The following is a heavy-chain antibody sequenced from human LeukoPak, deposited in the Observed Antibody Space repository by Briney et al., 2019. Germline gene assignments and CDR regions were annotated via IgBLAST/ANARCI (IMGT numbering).Heavy chain of an antibody. D-gene: IGHD3-9*01. V-gene: IGHV1-46*01. CDR1: GYTFTSYY. Sequence: ASVKVSCKASGYTFTSYYMHWVRQAPGQGLEWMGIINPSGGNTNYAQKFQGRVTMTRDMSTSTVYMELSSLRSEDTAVYYCARLYFDWLHYYYYYMDVWGKGTTVTISS. CDR2: INPSGGNT. J-gene: IGHJ6*03. CDR3: ARLYFDWLHYYYYYMDV.